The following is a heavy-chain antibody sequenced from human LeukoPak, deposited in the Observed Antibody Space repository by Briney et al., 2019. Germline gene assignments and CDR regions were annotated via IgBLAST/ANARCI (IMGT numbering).Heavy chain of an antibody. CDR3: ARPLPEYCSGGSCYS. J-gene: IGHJ4*02. Sequence: PGESLKISCKGSGYSFTSYWIGWVRQMPGKGLEWMGIIYPGDSDTRYSPSFQGQVTISADKSISTAHLQWSSLKASDTAMYYCARPLPEYCSGGSCYSWGQGTLVTVSS. D-gene: IGHD2-15*01. CDR1: GYSFTSYW. V-gene: IGHV5-51*01. CDR2: IYPGDSDT.